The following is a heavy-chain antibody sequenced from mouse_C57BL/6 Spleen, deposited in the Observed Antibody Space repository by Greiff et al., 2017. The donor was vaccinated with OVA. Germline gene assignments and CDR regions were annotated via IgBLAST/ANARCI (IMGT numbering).Heavy chain of an antibody. Sequence: EVQGVESGGGLVQSGRSLRLSCATSGFTFSDFYMEWVRQAPGKGLEWIAASRNKANDYTTEYSASVKGRFIVSRDTSQSILYLQMNALRAEDTAIYYCARDAASSYAMDDWGQGTSVTVSS. D-gene: IGHD3-1*01. CDR3: ARDAASSYAMDD. V-gene: IGHV7-1*01. CDR2: SRNKANDYTT. J-gene: IGHJ4*01. CDR1: GFTFSDFY.